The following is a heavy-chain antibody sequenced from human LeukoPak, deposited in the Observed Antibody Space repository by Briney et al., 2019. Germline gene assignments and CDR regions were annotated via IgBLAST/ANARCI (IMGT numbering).Heavy chain of an antibody. CDR3: AKDLDCSGGTCHRTVDY. D-gene: IGHD2-15*01. CDR2: IRFDASDK. Sequence: GGSLSPSCAASGFTFSAFGMHWVRQAPGKGPEWVAFIRFDASDKFYADSVKGRFTISRDNSKNTLHLQMNSLSSEDTAVYYCAKDLDCSGGTCHRTVDYGGRGTLVTVSS. J-gene: IGHJ4*02. V-gene: IGHV3-30*02. CDR1: GFTFSAFG.